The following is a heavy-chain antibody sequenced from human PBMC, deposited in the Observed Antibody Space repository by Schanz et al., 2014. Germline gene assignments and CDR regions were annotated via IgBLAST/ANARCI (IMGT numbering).Heavy chain of an antibody. Sequence: QVQLVESGGGVVQPGRSLRLSCAASGFTFSSYGMHWVRQSPGKGLEWVALISYDGSNKYYADSVKGRFTISRDSSKNTVNLQMNSLRAEDTAVYYCAKEKEEVAADGSFFDYWGQGTLVTVSS. CDR2: ISYDGSNK. J-gene: IGHJ4*02. D-gene: IGHD6-13*01. CDR3: AKEKEEVAADGSFFDY. V-gene: IGHV3-30*18. CDR1: GFTFSSYG.